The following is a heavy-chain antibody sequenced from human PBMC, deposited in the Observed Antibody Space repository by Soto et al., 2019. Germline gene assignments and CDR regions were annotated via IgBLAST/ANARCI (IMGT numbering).Heavy chain of an antibody. Sequence: QVQLVQSGAEVKKPGASVKVSCKASGYTFTSYDINWVRQATGQGLEWMGWMNPNSGNTGYAQKFQGRVTMTRNTSISTAYMELSSLRSEDTAVYYCAIYLQPYYYYYGMDVWGQGTTVTVSS. CDR1: GYTFTSYD. J-gene: IGHJ6*02. CDR2: MNPNSGNT. V-gene: IGHV1-8*01. D-gene: IGHD4-4*01. CDR3: AIYLQPYYYYYGMDV.